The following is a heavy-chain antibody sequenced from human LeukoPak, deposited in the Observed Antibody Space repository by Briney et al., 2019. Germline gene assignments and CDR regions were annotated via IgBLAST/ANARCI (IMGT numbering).Heavy chain of an antibody. CDR1: GGSISSYY. V-gene: IGHV4-59*08. Sequence: SETLSLTCTVSGGSISSYYWSWIRQPPGKGLEWIGYIYYSGITNYNPSLKSRVTISVDTSKNQFSLKLSSVTAADTAVYYCARPYSSAWYGAFHIWGQGTKVTVSS. D-gene: IGHD6-19*01. CDR3: ARPYSSAWYGAFHI. J-gene: IGHJ3*02. CDR2: IYYSGIT.